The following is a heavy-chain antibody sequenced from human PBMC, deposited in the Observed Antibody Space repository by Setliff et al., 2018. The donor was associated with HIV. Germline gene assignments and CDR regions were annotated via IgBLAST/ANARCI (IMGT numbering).Heavy chain of an antibody. J-gene: IGHJ4*02. CDR1: GFIFSRHA. Sequence: PGGSLRLSCAASGFIFSRHAMSWVRQAPGKGLEWVAVIWYDGSNKYYADSVKGRFTVSRDNAKNSLYLRMNNLRAEDTAVYYCGRAPPYCSGGSCADYWGQGTLVTVSS. CDR3: GRAPPYCSGGSCADY. V-gene: IGHV3-33*07. CDR2: IWYDGSNK. D-gene: IGHD2-15*01.